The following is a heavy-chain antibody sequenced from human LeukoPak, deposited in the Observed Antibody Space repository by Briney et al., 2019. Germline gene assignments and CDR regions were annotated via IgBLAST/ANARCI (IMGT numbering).Heavy chain of an antibody. CDR3: ARDRVAVAGTMFYYYYGMDV. CDR1: GFTVSSNY. CDR2: IYSGGST. V-gene: IGHV3-66*01. Sequence: PGGSLRLSCAASGFTVSSNYMSWVRQAPGKGLEWVSVIYSGGSTYYADSVKGRFTISRDNSKNTLYLQMNSLRAEDTAVYYCARDRVAVAGTMFYYYYGMDVWGQGTTVTVSS. J-gene: IGHJ6*02. D-gene: IGHD6-19*01.